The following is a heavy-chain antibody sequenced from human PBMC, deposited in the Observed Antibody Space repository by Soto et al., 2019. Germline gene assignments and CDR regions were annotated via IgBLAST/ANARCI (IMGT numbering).Heavy chain of an antibody. Sequence: QVQLQESGPGLVKPSQTLSLTCTVSGGSISSGGYYWSWIRQHPGKGLEWIGYIYYSGSTYYNPYLKSRVTISVNTSKNQFSLKLSSVTAADTAVYYCARGLTVTTFPIDAFDIWGQGTMVTVSS. CDR1: GGSISSGGYY. CDR3: ARGLTVTTFPIDAFDI. V-gene: IGHV4-31*03. CDR2: IYYSGST. D-gene: IGHD4-17*01. J-gene: IGHJ3*02.